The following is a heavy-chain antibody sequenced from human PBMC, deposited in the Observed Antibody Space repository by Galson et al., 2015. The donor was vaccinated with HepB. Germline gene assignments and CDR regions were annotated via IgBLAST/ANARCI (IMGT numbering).Heavy chain of an antibody. CDR2: INTNTGNP. Sequence: SVKVSCKASGYTFTSYAMNWVRQAPGQGLEWMGWINTNTGNPTYAQGFTGRFVFSLDTSVSTAYLQISSLKAEDTAVYYCARGRNTYSSGWHVLFRNAFDIWGQGTMVTVSS. D-gene: IGHD6-19*01. J-gene: IGHJ3*02. CDR1: GYTFTSYA. CDR3: ARGRNTYSSGWHVLFRNAFDI. V-gene: IGHV7-4-1*02.